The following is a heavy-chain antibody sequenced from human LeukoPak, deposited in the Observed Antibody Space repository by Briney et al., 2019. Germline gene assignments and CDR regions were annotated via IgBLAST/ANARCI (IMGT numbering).Heavy chain of an antibody. D-gene: IGHD6-19*01. V-gene: IGHV3-23*01. CDR1: GLHFSGTA. J-gene: IGHJ5*02. CDR3: AKDGAQYSSGPECDP. CDR2: ISHDGMNA. Sequence: GGSLRLSCAASGLHFSGTAMSWVRQAPGKGLEWVSAISHDGMNAYYTDSVKGRFTISRDNSKKTVSLEMSSLTAADTGVYYCAKDGAQYSSGPECDPRGQGALVTVSP.